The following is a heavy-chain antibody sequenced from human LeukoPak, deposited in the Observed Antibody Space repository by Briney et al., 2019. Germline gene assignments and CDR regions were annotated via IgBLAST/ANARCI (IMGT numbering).Heavy chain of an antibody. CDR2: ISGSGGST. V-gene: IGHV3-23*01. CDR3: AKGSADVSIFGVVTPLFDY. CDR1: GFTFSSYA. D-gene: IGHD3-3*01. Sequence: GGSLRLSCAASGFTFSSYAMSWVRQAPGKGLEWVSAISGSGGSTYYADSVKGRFTISRDNSKNTLYLQMNSLRAEDTAVYYCAKGSADVSIFGVVTPLFDYWGQGTLVTVSS. J-gene: IGHJ4*02.